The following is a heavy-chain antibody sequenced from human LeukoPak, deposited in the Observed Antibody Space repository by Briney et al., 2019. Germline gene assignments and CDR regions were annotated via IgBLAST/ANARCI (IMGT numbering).Heavy chain of an antibody. CDR3: ATASPNNWNANFDY. CDR1: GYTLTELS. CDR2: FDPEDGET. J-gene: IGHJ4*02. D-gene: IGHD1-1*01. V-gene: IGHV1-24*01. Sequence: GASVKVSCKVSGYTLTELSMHWVRQAPGKGLEWMGGFDPEDGETIYAQKFQGRVTMTEDTSTDTAYTELSSLRSEDTAVYYCATASPNNWNANFDYWGQGTLVTVSS.